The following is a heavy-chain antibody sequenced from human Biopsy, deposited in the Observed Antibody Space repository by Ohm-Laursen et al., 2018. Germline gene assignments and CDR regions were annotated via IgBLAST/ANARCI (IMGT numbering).Heavy chain of an antibody. J-gene: IGHJ4*02. D-gene: IGHD6-19*01. Sequence: PSETLSLTCAVYGGSFSGYYWSWIRQPPGKGLEWIGEINHSGSTNYNPSLKSRVTISVDTSKLQFSLKLSSVTAADTAVYYCVRGRLRAVARFDYWGQGTLVTVSS. CDR3: VRGRLRAVARFDY. CDR2: INHSGST. V-gene: IGHV4-34*01. CDR1: GGSFSGYY.